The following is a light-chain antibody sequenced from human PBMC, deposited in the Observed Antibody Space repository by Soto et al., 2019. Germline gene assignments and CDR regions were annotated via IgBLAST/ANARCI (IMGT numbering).Light chain of an antibody. CDR1: QAINNY. CDR2: AAS. J-gene: IGKJ4*01. CDR3: QKFNAVPT. V-gene: IGKV1-27*01. Sequence: DIQMTQSPSSLSASVGDRVTITCRASQAINNYLAWYQQKPGKVPTLLISAASTLQSGVPSRFSGSGSGTDFTLTISILQPEYIATYYCQKFNAVPTFGGGTKVEI.